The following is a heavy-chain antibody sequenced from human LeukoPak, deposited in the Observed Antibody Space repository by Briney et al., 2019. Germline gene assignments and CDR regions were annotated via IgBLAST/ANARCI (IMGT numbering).Heavy chain of an antibody. Sequence: GGSLRLSCAASEFTFSHFDMTWVRQAPGKGLEWLSYISSAGTSTYFTDSVKGRFTISRDNAKNSLYLQMNSLRDDDMALYYCARGNSGSYSQDWFDPWGQGTLVTVSS. D-gene: IGHD1-26*01. V-gene: IGHV3-48*03. CDR3: ARGNSGSYSQDWFDP. J-gene: IGHJ5*02. CDR1: EFTFSHFD. CDR2: ISSAGTST.